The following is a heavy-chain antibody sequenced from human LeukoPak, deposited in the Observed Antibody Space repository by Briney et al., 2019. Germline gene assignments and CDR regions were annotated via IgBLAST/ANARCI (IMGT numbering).Heavy chain of an antibody. Sequence: GGSPRLSCAASGFTFSNYAMSWVRQAPGKGLEWVSAFGGSDGTTYYADSVKGRFTISRDSSRNTLYLQMNSLRADDTAVYYCASRYSSIWYFDYWGQGTLVTVSS. CDR2: FGGSDGTT. CDR3: ASRYSSIWYFDY. V-gene: IGHV3-23*01. J-gene: IGHJ4*02. CDR1: GFTFSNYA. D-gene: IGHD6-13*01.